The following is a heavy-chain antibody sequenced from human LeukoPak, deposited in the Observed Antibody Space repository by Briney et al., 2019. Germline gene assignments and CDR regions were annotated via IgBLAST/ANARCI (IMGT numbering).Heavy chain of an antibody. CDR3: ASVPRGYSYGNPYYYYGMDV. D-gene: IGHD5-18*01. Sequence: GSLRLSCAASGFTVSSNYMSWVRQPPGKGLEWIGSIYYSGSTYHNPSLKSRVTISVDTSKNQFSLKLSSVTAADTAVYYCASVPRGYSYGNPYYYYGMDVWGQGTTVTVSS. CDR2: IYYSGST. CDR1: GFTVSSNY. V-gene: IGHV4-59*02. J-gene: IGHJ6*02.